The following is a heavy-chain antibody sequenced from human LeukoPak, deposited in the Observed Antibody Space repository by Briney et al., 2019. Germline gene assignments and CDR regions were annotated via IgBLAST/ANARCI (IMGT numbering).Heavy chain of an antibody. Sequence: GESLKISCKGSGYSFTTCWIAWVRQMPGKGLEWMGIIYPGDSDTRYSPSFQGQVTISADKSITTAYLQWSSLKASDTAMYYCARHGCSCDSSGYFDWFDPWGQGTLVTVSS. D-gene: IGHD3-22*01. CDR2: IYPGDSDT. CDR3: ARHGCSCDSSGYFDWFDP. J-gene: IGHJ5*02. CDR1: GYSFTTCW. V-gene: IGHV5-51*01.